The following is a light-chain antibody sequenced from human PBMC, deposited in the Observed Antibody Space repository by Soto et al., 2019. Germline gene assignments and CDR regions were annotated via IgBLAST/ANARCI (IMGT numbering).Light chain of an antibody. J-gene: IGLJ3*02. V-gene: IGLV2-14*01. CDR2: EVS. CDR3: SSYTTSSTRV. Sequence: QSALTQPASVSGSPGQSITISSTGTSSDVGGYKFVSWYQQHPGKAPKLMIYEVSNRPSGVSNRVSGSKSGNTASLTISGLQAEDEADYYCSSYTTSSTRVFGVGTKLTVL. CDR1: SSDVGGYKF.